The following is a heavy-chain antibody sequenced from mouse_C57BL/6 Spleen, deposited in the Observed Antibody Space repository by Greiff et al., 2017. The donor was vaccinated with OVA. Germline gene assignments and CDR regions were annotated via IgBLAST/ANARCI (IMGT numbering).Heavy chain of an antibody. V-gene: IGHV1-55*01. Sequence: VQLQQPGAELVQPGASVKMSCKASGYTFTSYWITWVKQRPGQGLEWIGDIYPGSGSTNYNEKFKSKATLTVDTSSSTAYMQLSSLTSEDSAVYYCARNVLLRSGYFDVWGTGTTVTVSS. CDR1: GYTFTSYW. CDR3: ARNVLLRSGYFDV. J-gene: IGHJ1*03. D-gene: IGHD1-1*01. CDR2: IYPGSGST.